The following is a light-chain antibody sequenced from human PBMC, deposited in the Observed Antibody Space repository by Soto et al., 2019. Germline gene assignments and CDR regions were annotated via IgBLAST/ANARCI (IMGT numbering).Light chain of an antibody. CDR1: QDIRTS. CDR3: QHYHNLPPFT. J-gene: IGKJ3*01. V-gene: IGKV1-33*01. CDR2: GAS. Sequence: DIQMTQPPSSLSASVGARVSITCQASQDIRTSLSWFQQKPGRAPKLLIYGASYLETGVPSRFRGSGSGTDFTFTISSLQPEDIATYYCQHYHNLPPFTFGPGTRVDVK.